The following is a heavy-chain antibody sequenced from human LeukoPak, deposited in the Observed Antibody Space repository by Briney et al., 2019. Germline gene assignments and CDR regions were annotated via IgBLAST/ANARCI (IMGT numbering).Heavy chain of an antibody. CDR3: ARDRRVGATNAFDI. D-gene: IGHD1-26*01. J-gene: IGHJ3*02. CDR1: GFTFSSYW. Sequence: GGSLRLSCAASGFTFSSYWMHWVRQAPGKGLVWVSRINSDGSSTSYADSVKGRFTISRDNAKNTLYLQMNSLRAEHAAVYYCARDRRVGATNAFDIWGQGTMVTVSS. V-gene: IGHV3-74*01. CDR2: INSDGSST.